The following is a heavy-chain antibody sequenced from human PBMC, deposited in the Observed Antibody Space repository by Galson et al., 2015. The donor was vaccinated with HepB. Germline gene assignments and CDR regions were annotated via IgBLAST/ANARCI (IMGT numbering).Heavy chain of an antibody. D-gene: IGHD6-19*01. V-gene: IGHV4-39*01. CDR1: GGSISSSSCY. J-gene: IGHJ3*01. CDR3: ARYMDARGSGWYGNDAFDF. CDR2: IYYSGST. Sequence: SETLSLTCTVSGGSISSSSCYWGWIRQPPGKGLEWIGNIYYSGSTYYNPSFKSRVTISVDTSKNQFSLELRSVTAADTAVYYCARYMDARGSGWYGNDAFDFWGQGTMVTVSS.